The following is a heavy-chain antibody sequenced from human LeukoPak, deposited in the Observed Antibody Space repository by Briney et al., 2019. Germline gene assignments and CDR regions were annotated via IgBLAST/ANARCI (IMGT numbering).Heavy chain of an antibody. CDR3: AREADYYDSSGYYPAFDY. D-gene: IGHD3-22*01. V-gene: IGHV1-2*06. CDR1: GYTFTGYY. J-gene: IGHJ4*02. CDR2: INPNSGGT. Sequence: GASVKVSCKASGYTFTGYYMHWVRQAPGQGLEWMGRINPNSGGTNYAQKFQGRVTMTRDTSISTAYMELSRLRSDDTAVHYCAREADYYDSSGYYPAFDYWGQGTLVTVSS.